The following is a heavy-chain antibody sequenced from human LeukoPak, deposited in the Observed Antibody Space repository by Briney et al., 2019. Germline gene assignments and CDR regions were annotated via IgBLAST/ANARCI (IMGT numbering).Heavy chain of an antibody. D-gene: IGHD4-11*01. V-gene: IGHV4-59*01. Sequence: SETXXLXXXXXGGSISSXXWSWIRQXPGKGLXWXGYIYYTGCTNYNPSLESRVTISIDRSKKQLSLELRSVTAADTAVYYCARDRRESSKANDAFDIWGQGTMVTVSP. CDR3: ARDRRESSKANDAFDI. CDR2: IYYTGCT. CDR1: GGSISSXX. J-gene: IGHJ3*02.